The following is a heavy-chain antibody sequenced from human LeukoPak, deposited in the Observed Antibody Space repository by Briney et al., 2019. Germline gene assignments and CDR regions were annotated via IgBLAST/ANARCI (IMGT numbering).Heavy chain of an antibody. CDR2: INPNSGGT. J-gene: IGHJ4*02. CDR1: GYMFIDYY. Sequence: ASVKVSFKASGYMFIDYYMHWVRQAPGQGLEWMGWINPNSGGTDYVQKFQGRVTITRDTSISTAYMELNRLTSDDTAVYYCARRYCSDTLCYFFDYWGRGTQVTVSS. V-gene: IGHV1-2*02. CDR3: ARRYCSDTLCYFFDY. D-gene: IGHD2-8*01.